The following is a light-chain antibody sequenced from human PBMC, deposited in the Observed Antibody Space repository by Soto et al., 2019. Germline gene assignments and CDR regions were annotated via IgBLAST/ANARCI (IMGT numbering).Light chain of an antibody. CDR3: QQSYSTLIT. CDR1: QSISSW. V-gene: IGKV1-39*01. J-gene: IGKJ5*01. Sequence: TLSASVGDRVTITCRASQSISSWLAWYQQKPGKAPKLMIYAASSLQSGVPSRFSGSGSGTDCTLTISSLQPEDVATYYCQQSYSTLITLGQGTRLEIK. CDR2: AAS.